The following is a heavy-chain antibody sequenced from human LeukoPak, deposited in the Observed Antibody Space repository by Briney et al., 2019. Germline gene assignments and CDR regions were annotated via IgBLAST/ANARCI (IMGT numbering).Heavy chain of an antibody. Sequence: SSQTLSLTCAVSGGSISSGGYSWSWIRQPPGKSLEWIGYIYHSGSTYYNPSLKSRVTISVDTSKNQFSLKLSSVTAADTAVYYCARAGERGSSWYGEYFQHWGQGALVTVSS. J-gene: IGHJ1*01. CDR1: GGSISSGGYS. CDR2: IYHSGST. V-gene: IGHV4-30-2*01. CDR3: ARAGERGSSWYGEYFQH. D-gene: IGHD6-13*01.